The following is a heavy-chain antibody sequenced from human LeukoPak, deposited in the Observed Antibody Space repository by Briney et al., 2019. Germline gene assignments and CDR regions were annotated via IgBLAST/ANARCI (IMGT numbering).Heavy chain of an antibody. J-gene: IGHJ4*02. D-gene: IGHD2-15*01. CDR3: AKDRVVVVVAATPDFDY. CDR2: IRYDGSNK. CDR1: GFIFSRYD. V-gene: IGHV3-30*02. Sequence: GGSLRLFCAASGFIFSRYDMLWVRQARGKGLDWVAFIRYDGSNKYYADSVKGRFTISRDNSKNTLYLQMNSLRGEDTAVYYCAKDRVVVVVAATPDFDYWGQGTLVTVSS.